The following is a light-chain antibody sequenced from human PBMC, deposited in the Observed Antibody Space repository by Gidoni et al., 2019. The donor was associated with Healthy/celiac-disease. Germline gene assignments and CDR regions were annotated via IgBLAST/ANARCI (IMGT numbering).Light chain of an antibody. Sequence: IQMAPTPPSLTASVGDRVTITCRASQSISSCLAWYQQKPGKAPKLLIYAASSLQSGVPSRFSGSGSGTDFTLTISSLQPEDFATYYCQQGNSIPRTFGGGTKVEIK. V-gene: IGKV1-12*01. CDR1: QSISSC. J-gene: IGKJ4*02. CDR2: AAS. CDR3: QQGNSIPRT.